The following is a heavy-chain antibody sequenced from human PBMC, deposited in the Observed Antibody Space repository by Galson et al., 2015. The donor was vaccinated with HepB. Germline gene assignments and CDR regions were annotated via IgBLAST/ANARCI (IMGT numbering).Heavy chain of an antibody. CDR3: ARGVHYYGSGSISQIHPREDV. V-gene: IGHV4-34*01. CDR1: GGSFSGYY. J-gene: IGHJ6*02. CDR2: INHSGST. D-gene: IGHD3-10*01. Sequence: ETLSLTCAVYGGSFSGYYWSWIRQPPGKGLEWIGEINHSGSTNYNPSLKSRVTISVDTSKNQFSLKLSSVTAADTAVYYCARGVHYYGSGSISQIHPREDVWGQGTTVTVSS.